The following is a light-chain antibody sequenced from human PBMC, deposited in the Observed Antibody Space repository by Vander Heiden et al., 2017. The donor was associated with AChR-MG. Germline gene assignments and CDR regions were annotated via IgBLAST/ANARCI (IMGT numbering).Light chain of an antibody. CDR2: SNS. V-gene: IGLV1-44*01. J-gene: IGLJ3*02. CDR1: SSNIGTNP. CDR3: AAWDHSVNGVV. Sequence: QSVLPQPPSSSGTPGHRVPIACSGSSSNIGTNPVNWYQQLPGTAPKLLIYSNSRRPSGVPDRFSGSKSGTSASLAISGLHAEDEADYYCAAWDHSVNGVVFGGGSKLTVL.